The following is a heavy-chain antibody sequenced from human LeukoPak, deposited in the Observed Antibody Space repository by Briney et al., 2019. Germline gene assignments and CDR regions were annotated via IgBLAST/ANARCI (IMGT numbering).Heavy chain of an antibody. D-gene: IGHD2-21*02. CDR3: ARDLRWGPRAPNAFDI. CDR2: IYYSGST. CDR1: GGSISSGDYY. V-gene: IGHV4-30-4*01. J-gene: IGHJ3*02. Sequence: SETLSLTCTVSGGSISSGDYYWSWIRQPPGKGLEWIGYIYYSGSTYYNPSLKSRVTISVDTSKNQFSLKLSSVTAADTAVYYCARDLRWGPRAPNAFDIWGQGTMVTVSS.